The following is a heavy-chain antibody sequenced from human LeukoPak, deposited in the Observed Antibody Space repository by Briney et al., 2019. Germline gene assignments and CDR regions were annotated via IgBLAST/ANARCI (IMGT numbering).Heavy chain of an antibody. V-gene: IGHV5-51*01. CDR2: IYPGDSDT. D-gene: IGHD2-2*01. J-gene: IGHJ4*02. CDR1: GYSFTSYW. Sequence: GESLKISCKGSGYSFTSYWIGWVRQMPGKGLEWMGIIYPGDSDTRYSPSFQGQVTISADKSISTAYLQWSSLKASDTAMYYCARGLLGYCSSTSCYDGGNFDYWGQGTLVTVSS. CDR3: ARGLLGYCSSTSCYDGGNFDY.